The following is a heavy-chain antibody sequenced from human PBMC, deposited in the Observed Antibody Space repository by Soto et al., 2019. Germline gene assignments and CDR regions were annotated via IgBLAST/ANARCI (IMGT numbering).Heavy chain of an antibody. CDR2: IKQDGSEK. V-gene: IGHV3-7*01. CDR3: ARDRSGYDYNWFDP. Sequence: GGSLRLSCAASGFTFRSYWMGWVRQAPGKGLEWVANIKQDGSEKYYVDSVKGRFTISRDNAENSLYLQMNSLRAEDTAVYYCARDRSGYDYNWFDPWGQGTLVTVSS. D-gene: IGHD5-12*01. J-gene: IGHJ5*02. CDR1: GFTFRSYW.